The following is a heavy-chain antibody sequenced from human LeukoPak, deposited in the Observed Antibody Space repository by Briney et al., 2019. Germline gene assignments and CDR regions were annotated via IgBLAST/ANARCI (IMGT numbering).Heavy chain of an antibody. CDR3: ARDRGSSWSLFDY. Sequence: QPGGSLRLSCAASGFTFSSYEMNWVRQAPGKGLEWVSYISSSGSTIYYADSVKGRFTISRDNSKNTLYLQMNSLRAEDTAVYYCARDRGSSWSLFDYWGQGTLVTVSS. V-gene: IGHV3-48*03. D-gene: IGHD6-13*01. CDR2: ISSSGSTI. J-gene: IGHJ4*02. CDR1: GFTFSSYE.